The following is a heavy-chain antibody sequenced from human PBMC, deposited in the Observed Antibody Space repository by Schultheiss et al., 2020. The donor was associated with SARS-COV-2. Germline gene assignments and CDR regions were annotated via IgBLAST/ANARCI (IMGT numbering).Heavy chain of an antibody. CDR2: IYNSGST. Sequence: SQTLSLTCTVSGGSISSGGYYWSWIRQHPGKGLEWIGHIYNSGSTYYNSSLKSRVTISVDTSKKQFSLKLSSVTAADTAVYYCARRDTIVGAIAYFDYWGQGTLVTVSS. D-gene: IGHD1-26*01. CDR1: GGSISSGGYY. V-gene: IGHV4-31*03. CDR3: ARRDTIVGAIAYFDY. J-gene: IGHJ4*02.